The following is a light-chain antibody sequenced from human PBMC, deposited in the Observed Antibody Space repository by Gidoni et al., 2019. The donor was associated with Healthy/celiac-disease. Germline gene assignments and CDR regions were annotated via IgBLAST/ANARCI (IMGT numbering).Light chain of an antibody. CDR3: QQYGSSPLYT. CDR2: GAS. V-gene: IGKV3-20*01. CDR1: QSVSSSY. J-gene: IGKJ2*01. Sequence: ELVLTQSPGTLSLSPGERATLSCRASQSVSSSYVAWYQQKPGQAPRLLIYGASSRATGIPDRFSGRGSGTDFTLTISRLEPEDFAVYYCQQYGSSPLYTFGQGTKLEIK.